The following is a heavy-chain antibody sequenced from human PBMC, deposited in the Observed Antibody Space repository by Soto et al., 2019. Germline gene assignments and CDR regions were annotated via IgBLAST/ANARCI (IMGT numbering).Heavy chain of an antibody. V-gene: IGHV1-69*13. CDR2: IIPIFGTA. CDR1: GVSFSSYA. J-gene: IGHJ4*02. Sequence: GTPAEVSCEASGVSFSSYAISWVRQAPGQGLEWMGGIIPIFGTANYAQKFQGRVTITADESTSTAYMELSSLRSEDTAVYYCAMTKYWGQGTLVTGSS. CDR3: AMTKY.